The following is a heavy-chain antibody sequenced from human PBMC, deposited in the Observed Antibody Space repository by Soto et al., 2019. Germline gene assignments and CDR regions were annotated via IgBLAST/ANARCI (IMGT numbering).Heavy chain of an antibody. J-gene: IGHJ2*01. CDR3: VKDDRILGRRYFDL. D-gene: IGHD2-15*01. V-gene: IGHV3-23*01. CDR2: ISFSDGGT. CDR1: GFTFSSYA. Sequence: EEQLLESGGGLIQPGGSLRLACAASGFTFSSYAMPWVRQAPGKGLEWVSSISFSDGGTYYADSVKGRLTIARDNSKNTLFLQMNSLRVEDTAVYYCVKDDRILGRRYFDLWGRGTLVPVSS.